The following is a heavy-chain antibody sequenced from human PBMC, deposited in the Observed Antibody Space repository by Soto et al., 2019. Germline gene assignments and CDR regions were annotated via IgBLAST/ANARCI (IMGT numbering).Heavy chain of an antibody. CDR3: ASFIAAAGSRAFDI. CDR1: GGSISSYY. Sequence: PSETLSLTCTVSGGSISSYYWSWIRQPPGKGLEWIGYIYYSGSTNYNPSLKSRVTISVDTSKNQFSLKLSSVTAADTAVYYCASFIAAAGSRAFDIWGQGTMVTVSS. J-gene: IGHJ3*02. CDR2: IYYSGST. V-gene: IGHV4-59*01. D-gene: IGHD6-13*01.